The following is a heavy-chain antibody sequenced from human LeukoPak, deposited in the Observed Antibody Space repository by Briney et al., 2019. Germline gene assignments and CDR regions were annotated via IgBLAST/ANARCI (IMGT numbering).Heavy chain of an antibody. CDR1: GFTFSSYA. CDR2: ISGSGGST. D-gene: IGHD6-19*01. CDR3: AKDLAAVADPFDY. J-gene: IGHJ4*02. Sequence: GGSLRLSCAASGFTFSSYAMSWVRQAPGKGLEWVSAISGSGGSTYYADCGKGRFTISRDNSKNTPYPQMNSLRAEDTAVYYCAKDLAAVADPFDYWGQGTLVTVSS. V-gene: IGHV3-23*01.